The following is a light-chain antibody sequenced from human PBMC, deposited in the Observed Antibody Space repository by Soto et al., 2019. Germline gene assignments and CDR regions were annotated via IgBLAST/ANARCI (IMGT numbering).Light chain of an antibody. J-gene: IGKJ1*01. CDR3: QQYGSSPGT. V-gene: IGKV3-20*01. CDR2: GAS. Sequence: EIVLPQSPGTLSLSPGERATLSCRASQTVSTNYLAWYQQKPGQAPRLLIYGASSRATGIPDRFSGSGSGTDFTLTISRLEPEDFAVYYCQQYGSSPGTFGQGTKVDIK. CDR1: QTVSTNY.